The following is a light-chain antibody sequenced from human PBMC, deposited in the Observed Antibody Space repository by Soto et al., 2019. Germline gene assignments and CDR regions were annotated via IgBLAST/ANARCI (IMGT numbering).Light chain of an antibody. CDR1: QSVSSSY. J-gene: IGKJ4*01. CDR3: QQYGSSRGLT. V-gene: IGKV3-20*01. CDR2: GAS. Sequence: EIVLTQSPGTLSLSPGERATLSCRASQSVSSSYLAWYQQKPGRAPRLLIYGASSRATGIPDRFSGSGSGTDFTLTISRLEPEDFAVYYCQQYGSSRGLTFGGGTKVEIK.